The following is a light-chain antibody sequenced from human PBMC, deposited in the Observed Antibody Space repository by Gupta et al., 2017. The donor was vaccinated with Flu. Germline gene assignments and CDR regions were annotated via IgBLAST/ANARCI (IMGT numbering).Light chain of an antibody. Sequence: FMLTQPHSLSESPGKTVTISCTRSSGGIASNFVQWYQQRPGRPPTTVIYDDKQRPSGVPDRFSGSIDGSSTSATLTMSGLKAEDEYYYYWHYYNTSSQVFGGGTRLTVL. V-gene: IGLV6-57*01. CDR1: SGGIASNF. J-gene: IGLJ3*02. CDR2: DDK. CDR3: HYYNTSSQV.